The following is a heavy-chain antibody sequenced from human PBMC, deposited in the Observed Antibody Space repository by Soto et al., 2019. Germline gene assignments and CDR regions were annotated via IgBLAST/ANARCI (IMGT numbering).Heavy chain of an antibody. Sequence: QITLKESGPTLVKPTQTLTLTCTFSGFSLSTSGVGVGWIRQPPGKALEWLALIYWDDDKRYSPSLKSRLTITKDTSKNQVVLTMTNMDPVDTATYYCAHNNYDYIWGSYRLFDYWGQGTLVTVSS. D-gene: IGHD3-16*02. CDR2: IYWDDDK. CDR1: GFSLSTSGVG. CDR3: AHNNYDYIWGSYRLFDY. J-gene: IGHJ4*02. V-gene: IGHV2-5*02.